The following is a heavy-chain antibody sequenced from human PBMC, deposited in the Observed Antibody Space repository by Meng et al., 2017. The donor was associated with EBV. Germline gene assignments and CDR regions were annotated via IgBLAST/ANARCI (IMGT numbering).Heavy chain of an antibody. CDR3: ASESGRGFTPDY. CDR2: LIPMSDAP. J-gene: IGHJ4*02. CDR1: GGTFRSDA. D-gene: IGHD3-10*01. Sequence: QVQWVQSWDEVKKPGSSVKVSCKTSGGTFRSDAVSWVRQAPGQGLEWMGGLIPMSDAPYYAQKFQDRVTITADESTSTHYMDLSGLRSEDTAVYYCASESGRGFTPDYWGQGTLVTVSS. V-gene: IGHV1-69*01.